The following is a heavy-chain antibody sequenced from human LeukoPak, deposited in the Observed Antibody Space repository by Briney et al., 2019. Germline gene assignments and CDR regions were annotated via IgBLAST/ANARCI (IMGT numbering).Heavy chain of an antibody. CDR3: TRGDDFGSNTRLPKFNWFDP. Sequence: PGGSLRRSCAASGFTFSTHAMHWVRQAPDKGLEWVAFIRYDGNNKNYADSAKGRFTISRDNSKNTLFLQMNSLRPDDTAVYYCTRGDDFGSNTRLPKFNWFDPWGQGTLVTVSS. J-gene: IGHJ5*02. CDR2: IRYDGNNK. D-gene: IGHD4/OR15-4a*01. V-gene: IGHV3-30*02. CDR1: GFTFSTHA.